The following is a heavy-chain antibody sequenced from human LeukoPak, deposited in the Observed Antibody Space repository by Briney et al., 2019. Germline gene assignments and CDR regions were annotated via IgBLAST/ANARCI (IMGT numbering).Heavy chain of an antibody. CDR1: GFTFSSYS. Sequence: GGSLRLSCAASGFTFSSYSMNWVRQAPGKGLEWVSSISSSSSYIYYADSVKGRFTISRDNAKNSLYLQMSSLRAEDSAMYYCATYRHLPYWGQGILVTVSS. CDR3: ATYRHLPY. CDR2: ISSSSSYI. J-gene: IGHJ4*02. V-gene: IGHV3-21*01. D-gene: IGHD2-2*02.